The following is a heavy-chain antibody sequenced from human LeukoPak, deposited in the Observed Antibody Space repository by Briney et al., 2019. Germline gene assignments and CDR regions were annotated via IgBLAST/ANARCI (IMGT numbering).Heavy chain of an antibody. CDR3: ARGRGYSYGYYYYYMDV. CDR2: INPSGGST. Sequence: ASVKVSCKASGYTFTSYYMHWVRQAPGQGLEWMGIINPSGGSTSYAQKFQGRVTMTRDTSTSTAYMELRSLRSDDTAVYYCARGRGYSYGYYYYYMDVWGKGTTVTVSS. V-gene: IGHV1-46*01. CDR1: GYTFTSYY. J-gene: IGHJ6*03. D-gene: IGHD5-18*01.